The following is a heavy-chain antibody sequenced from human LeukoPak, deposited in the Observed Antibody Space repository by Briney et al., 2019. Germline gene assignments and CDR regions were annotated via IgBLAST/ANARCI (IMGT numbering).Heavy chain of an antibody. CDR1: GGSISSSSYY. D-gene: IGHD4-11*01. Sequence: SETLSLTCTVSGGSISSSSYYWGWIRQPPGKGLEWIGSIYYSGSTYYNPSLKSRVTISVDTSKNQFSLKLSSVTAADTAVYYCASHDYSNNWFDPWGQGTLVTVSS. J-gene: IGHJ5*02. CDR3: ASHDYSNNWFDP. CDR2: IYYSGST. V-gene: IGHV4-39*01.